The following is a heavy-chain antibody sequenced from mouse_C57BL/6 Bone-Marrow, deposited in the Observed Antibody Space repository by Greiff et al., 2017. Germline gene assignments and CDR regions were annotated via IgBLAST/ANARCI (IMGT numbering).Heavy chain of an antibody. CDR3: ARWIYDGYIY. V-gene: IGHV1-81*01. D-gene: IGHD2-3*01. Sequence: VQLVESGAELARPGASVKLSCKASGYTFTSYGISWVKQRTGQGLEWIGEIYPRSGNTYYNEKFKGKATLTADKSSSTAYMELRSLTSEASAVYFCARWIYDGYIYWGQGTTLTVSS. CDR1: GYTFTSYG. J-gene: IGHJ2*01. CDR2: IYPRSGNT.